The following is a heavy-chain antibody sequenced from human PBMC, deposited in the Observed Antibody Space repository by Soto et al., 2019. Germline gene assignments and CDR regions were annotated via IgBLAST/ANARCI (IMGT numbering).Heavy chain of an antibody. Sequence: GGSLRLSCAASGFTFSSYAMSWVRQAPGKGLEWVSAISGSGGSTYYADSVKGRFTISRDNSKNTLYLQMNSLRAEDTAVYYCAKDQGFLEWLLSDAFDIWGQGTMVTVSS. CDR3: AKDQGFLEWLLSDAFDI. J-gene: IGHJ3*02. CDR2: ISGSGGST. CDR1: GFTFSSYA. D-gene: IGHD3-3*01. V-gene: IGHV3-23*01.